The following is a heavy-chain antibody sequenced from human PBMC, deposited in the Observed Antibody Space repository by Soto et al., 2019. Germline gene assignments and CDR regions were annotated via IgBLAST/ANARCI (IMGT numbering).Heavy chain of an antibody. CDR2: ITGNSARI. Sequence: GGSLRLSCAASDSTIRRYAMSWVRQAPGKGLEWVSGITGNSARIYYADSVKGRFSISRENSKNTLYLQMDTLRAEDTAVYYCAKNGDFDYDAFDVWGQGTVVT. V-gene: IGHV3-23*01. CDR1: DSTIRRYA. D-gene: IGHD3-16*01. CDR3: AKNGDFDYDAFDV. J-gene: IGHJ3*01.